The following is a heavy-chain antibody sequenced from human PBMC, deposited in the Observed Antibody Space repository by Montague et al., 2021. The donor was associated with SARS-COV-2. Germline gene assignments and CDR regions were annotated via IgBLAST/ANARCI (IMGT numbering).Heavy chain of an antibody. J-gene: IGHJ4*02. D-gene: IGHD2-21*01. Sequence: SETLSLTCTVSGGSISDSNCNWGWIRQPPGKGLEWIGTLYYSGAXYYXPSLKSRVTTSMDTSKNQFSLKLTSAIAADTAVYYCAGLRGGTPGEHWGQGALVTVFS. CDR1: GGSISDSNCN. V-gene: IGHV4-39*07. CDR3: AGLRGGTPGEH. CDR2: LYYSGAX.